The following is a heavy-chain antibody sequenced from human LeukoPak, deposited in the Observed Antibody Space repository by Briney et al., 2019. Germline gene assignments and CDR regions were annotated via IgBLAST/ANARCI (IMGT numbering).Heavy chain of an antibody. CDR3: ARLTQYYDFWSGYYQPARYYMDV. V-gene: IGHV4-4*02. CDR1: GGPISSSNW. J-gene: IGHJ6*03. D-gene: IGHD3-3*01. CDR2: MYHSGST. Sequence: PSETLSLTCAVSGGPISSSNWRSWVRQPPGKGLEWIGEMYHSGSTNYNPSLKSRVTISVDKSKNEFSLKLSYVTAADTAVYYCARLTQYYDFWSGYYQPARYYMDVWGKGTTVTVSS.